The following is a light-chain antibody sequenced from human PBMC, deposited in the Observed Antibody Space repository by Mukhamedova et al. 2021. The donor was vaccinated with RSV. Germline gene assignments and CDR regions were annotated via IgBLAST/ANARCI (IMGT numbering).Light chain of an antibody. CDR3: SSYSSTRALV. Sequence: KLLMSDVRNRPSGVSRRFSVSKSGNSVSLTISGLQDEDEADYYCSSYSSTRALVFGGGTKLTVL. J-gene: IGLJ2*01. CDR2: DVR. V-gene: IGLV2-14*03.